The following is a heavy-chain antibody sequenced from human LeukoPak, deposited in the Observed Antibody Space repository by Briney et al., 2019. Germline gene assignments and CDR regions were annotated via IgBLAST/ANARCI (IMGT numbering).Heavy chain of an antibody. J-gene: IGHJ5*02. CDR2: INPNSGGT. Sequence: ASVKVSCKASGYTFTGYYMHWVRQAPGQGLEWMGWINPNSGGTNYAQKFQGRVTMTRDTSISTAYMELSRLRSDDTAVYYCARLRVAGNWFDPWGQGTLVTVSS. CDR1: GYTFTGYY. D-gene: IGHD6-19*01. CDR3: ARLRVAGNWFDP. V-gene: IGHV1-2*02.